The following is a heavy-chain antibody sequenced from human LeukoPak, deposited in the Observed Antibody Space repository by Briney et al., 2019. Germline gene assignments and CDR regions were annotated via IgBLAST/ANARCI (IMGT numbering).Heavy chain of an antibody. V-gene: IGHV4-4*09. D-gene: IGHD2-2*01. CDR3: ARQKCTSASCVTKNAFDI. J-gene: IGHJ3*02. CDR2: IYTSGSA. Sequence: SAPLSLTSTVSGSISGYYWSWIRQAPGKGLEWIGYIYTSGSANYNPSLENRVTISVDTSTNQFSLYLSSITTADTAVYCCARQKCTSASCVTKNAFDIWGQGTMVTVSS. CDR1: GSISGYY.